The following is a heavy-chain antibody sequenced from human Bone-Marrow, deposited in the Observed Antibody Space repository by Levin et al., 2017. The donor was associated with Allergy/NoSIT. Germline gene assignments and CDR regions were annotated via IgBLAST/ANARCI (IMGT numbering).Heavy chain of an antibody. CDR3: ARAGATVTTPGSWFYHGMDV. Sequence: GGSLRLSCAASGFTFSDYNMNWVRQAPGKGLGWVASIGSTSSYMYYADSVKGRFTISRDNAKKSLHLQMHSLRADDTAVYYCARAGATVTTPGSWFYHGMDVWGQGTTVTVSS. J-gene: IGHJ6*02. CDR1: GFTFSDYN. CDR2: IGSTSSYM. D-gene: IGHD4-17*01. V-gene: IGHV3-21*01.